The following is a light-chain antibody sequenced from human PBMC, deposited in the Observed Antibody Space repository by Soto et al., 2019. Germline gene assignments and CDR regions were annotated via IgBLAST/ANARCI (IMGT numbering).Light chain of an antibody. CDR2: DAS. CDR1: QDISNY. V-gene: IGKV1-33*01. Sequence: DIQMTQSPSSLSASVGDRVTITCQASQDISNYLNWYQQKPGKAPKLLIYDASNLETGVPSRFSGSGSGTDFTFTISSLQAEDIARYYCQQYDNLPFTFGPGTKVDIK. CDR3: QQYDNLPFT. J-gene: IGKJ3*01.